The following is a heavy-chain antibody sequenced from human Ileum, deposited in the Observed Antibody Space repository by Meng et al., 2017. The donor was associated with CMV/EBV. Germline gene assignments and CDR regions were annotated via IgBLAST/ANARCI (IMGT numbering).Heavy chain of an antibody. Sequence: SVSGYYWSWIRQPPGKGLEWIGEINHSGSTNYNPSLKSRVTISVDTSKNQFSLKLSSVTAADTAVYYCARGPRGNSLPWFGELWAYWGQGTLVTVSS. CDR3: ARGPRGNSLPWFGELWAY. V-gene: IGHV4-34*01. CDR1: SVSGYY. J-gene: IGHJ4*02. D-gene: IGHD3-10*01. CDR2: INHSGST.